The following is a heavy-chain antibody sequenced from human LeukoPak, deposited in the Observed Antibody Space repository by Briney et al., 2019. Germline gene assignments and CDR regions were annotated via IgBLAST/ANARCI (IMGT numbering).Heavy chain of an antibody. V-gene: IGHV4-39*01. CDR2: FYYSGST. CDR3: VRLVVSSWYHEVLLGRDY. D-gene: IGHD6-13*01. CDR1: GGSINSRPYS. Sequence: SETLSLTCTVSGGSINSRPYSWGWIRQPPGKGLEWLGSFYYSGSTYYKPSLKSRVTISVDTSKNQFSLKLSSVTAADTAVYYCVRLVVSSWYHEVLLGRDYWGQGTLVTVSS. J-gene: IGHJ4*02.